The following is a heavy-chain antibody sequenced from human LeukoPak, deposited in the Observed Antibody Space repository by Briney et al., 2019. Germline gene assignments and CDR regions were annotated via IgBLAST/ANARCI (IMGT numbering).Heavy chain of an antibody. J-gene: IGHJ4*02. D-gene: IGHD3-3*01. Sequence: PGGSLRLSCEASGFTFSTYWMSWVRQAPGKGLEWVANIKQDGSQTYHADSVKGRFTISRDNSKNTLYLQMNSLRAEDTAVYYCAKDPSDDLGYWGQGTLVTVSS. V-gene: IGHV3-7*03. CDR1: GFTFSTYW. CDR3: AKDPSDDLGY. CDR2: IKQDGSQT.